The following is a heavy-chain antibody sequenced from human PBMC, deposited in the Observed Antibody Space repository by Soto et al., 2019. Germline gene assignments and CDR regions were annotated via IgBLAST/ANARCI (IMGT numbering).Heavy chain of an antibody. CDR1: GDSISSGVFS. J-gene: IGHJ4*02. D-gene: IGHD2-2*01. Sequence: PSETLSLTCAVSGDSISSGVFSWSWIRQPPGKGLEWIGYIYHSGTSFYNPSLKSRVTISVDGSKNQFSLKVKSVTAADTAVYYGARGRLVPAVKFDYWGLGTLVTAPQ. CDR2: IYHSGTS. CDR3: ARGRLVPAVKFDY. V-gene: IGHV4-30-2*01.